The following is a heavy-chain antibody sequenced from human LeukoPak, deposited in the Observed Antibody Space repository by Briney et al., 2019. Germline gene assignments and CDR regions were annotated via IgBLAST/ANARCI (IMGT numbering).Heavy chain of an antibody. D-gene: IGHD4-17*01. Sequence: PSETLSLTCTVSGGSISSFYWSWIRQSAGKGLEWIGRIHTSGSTNYNPSLQSRLTMSLDTSKNQFSLKLTSVTAADTVVYYCARDHRSGMTTVSTGFDYWGQGTLVTVSS. CDR3: ARDHRSGMTTVSTGFDY. CDR1: GGSISSFY. V-gene: IGHV4-4*07. J-gene: IGHJ4*02. CDR2: IHTSGST.